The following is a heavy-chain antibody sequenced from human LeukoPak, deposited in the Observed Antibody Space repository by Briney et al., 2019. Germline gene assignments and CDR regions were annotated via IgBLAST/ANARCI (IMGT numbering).Heavy chain of an antibody. J-gene: IGHJ6*02. CDR3: ATEDYLSGDHYYGMDV. CDR1: GYSLTELS. CDR2: FDPEDEET. Sequence: ASVKVSCKVSGYSLTELSMQWVRQAPGKGLEWMGGFDPEDEETIYAQKFKGRATMTEDTSTDTAYMELSSLRSDDTAVYYCATEDYLSGDHYYGMDVWGQGTTVTVSS. V-gene: IGHV1-24*01. D-gene: IGHD3-10*01.